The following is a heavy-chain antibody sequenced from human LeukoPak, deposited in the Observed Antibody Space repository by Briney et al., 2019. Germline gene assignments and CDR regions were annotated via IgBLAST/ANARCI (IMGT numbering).Heavy chain of an antibody. CDR2: IYYSGST. CDR1: GGSISSYY. Sequence: SETLSLTCTVSGGSISSYYWSRIRQPPGKGLEWIGYIYYSGSTNYNPSLKSRVTISVDTSKNQFSLKLSSVTAADTAVYYCARDNYYYYGMDVWGQGTTVTVSS. V-gene: IGHV4-59*01. CDR3: ARDNYYYYGMDV. J-gene: IGHJ6*02.